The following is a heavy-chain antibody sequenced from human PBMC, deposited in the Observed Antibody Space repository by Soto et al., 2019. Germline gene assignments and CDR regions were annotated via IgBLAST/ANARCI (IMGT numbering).Heavy chain of an antibody. J-gene: IGHJ4*02. CDR2: TYYRSKWYI. V-gene: IGHV6-1*01. CDR1: GDSVSGNIAA. Sequence: PSQTLSLTCAISGDSVSGNIAAWNWIRQSPSRGLEWLGRTYYRSKWYIDYAVSVKSRITINPDTSKNQFSLQLNSVTPEDTAVYYCARDGEIGYYDSSGFDYWGQGTLVTVSS. D-gene: IGHD3-22*01. CDR3: ARDGEIGYYDSSGFDY.